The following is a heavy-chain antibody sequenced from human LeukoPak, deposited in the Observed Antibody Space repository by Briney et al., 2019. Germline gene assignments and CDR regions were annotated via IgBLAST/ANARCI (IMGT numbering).Heavy chain of an antibody. Sequence: GGSLRLSCAASGFTVSSNYMSWVRQAPGKGLEWVANIKQEGGEKYYVDSVKGRFTISRDNAKNSLYLQMNSLRAEDTAVYYCVNYYDSSGYLWLDYWGQGTLVTVSS. CDR3: VNYYDSSGYLWLDY. V-gene: IGHV3-7*01. CDR1: GFTVSSNY. J-gene: IGHJ4*02. D-gene: IGHD3-22*01. CDR2: IKQEGGEK.